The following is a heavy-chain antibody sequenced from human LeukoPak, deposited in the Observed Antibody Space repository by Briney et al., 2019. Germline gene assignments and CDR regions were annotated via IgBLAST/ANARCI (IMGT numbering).Heavy chain of an antibody. J-gene: IGHJ3*02. Sequence: SETLSLTCTVSGGSISSYYWSWIRQPPGKGLEWIGYIHYSGSTNYNPSLKSRVTISVDTSKNQFSLKLSSVTAADTAVYYCARVDGVLGAFDIWGQGTMVTVSS. V-gene: IGHV4-59*01. D-gene: IGHD3-16*01. CDR1: GGSISSYY. CDR3: ARVDGVLGAFDI. CDR2: IHYSGST.